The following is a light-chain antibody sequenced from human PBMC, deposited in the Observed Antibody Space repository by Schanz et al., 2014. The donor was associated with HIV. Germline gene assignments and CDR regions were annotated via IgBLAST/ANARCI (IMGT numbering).Light chain of an antibody. CDR3: QTWGPGFRV. V-gene: IGLV4-69*01. CDR1: SGHTSDA. Sequence: QSVLTQSPSASASLGASVKLTCTLSSGHTSDAIAWHQQQPDKGPRYLMKVKSNGSHKKGDGIPDRFSGSSSGAERYLTISSLQSEDEADYYCQTWGPGFRVFGGGTKLTVL. J-gene: IGLJ3*02. CDR2: VKSNGSH.